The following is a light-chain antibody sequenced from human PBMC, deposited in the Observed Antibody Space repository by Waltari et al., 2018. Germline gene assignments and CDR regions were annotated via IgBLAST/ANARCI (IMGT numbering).Light chain of an antibody. Sequence: EIVLTQSPGTLSLSPGERATLSCRASQSVGRYLAWYQQKPCQAPRLLIYDASTGATGIPDRFSGSGSGTDFSLTISRLESEDFAVYYCQKYVNLPATFGQGTKVEIK. CDR2: DAS. J-gene: IGKJ1*01. CDR1: QSVGRY. CDR3: QKYVNLPAT. V-gene: IGKV3-20*01.